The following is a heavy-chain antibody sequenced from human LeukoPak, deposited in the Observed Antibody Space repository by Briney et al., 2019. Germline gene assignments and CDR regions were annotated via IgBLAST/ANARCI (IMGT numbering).Heavy chain of an antibody. CDR3: ARHAWQSGSYYY. CDR1: GGSISSRSYY. V-gene: IGHV4-61*02. Sequence: SETLSLTCTVSGGSISSRSYYWAWIRQPAGKGLEWIGRIYTSGSTNYNPSLKSRVTISGDTSKNQFSLKLSSVTAADTAVYYCARHAWQSGSYYYWGQGTLVTVSS. J-gene: IGHJ4*02. CDR2: IYTSGST. D-gene: IGHD1-26*01.